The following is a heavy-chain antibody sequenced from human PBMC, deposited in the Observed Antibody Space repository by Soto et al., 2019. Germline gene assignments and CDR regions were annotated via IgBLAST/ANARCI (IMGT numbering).Heavy chain of an antibody. D-gene: IGHD4-4*01. J-gene: IGHJ5*02. Sequence: QVQLVQSGAVMKKPGSSVKVSCKASGGTLSKYAISWLRQAPGQGLECMGWIIPVFSTTNYAQKFQGRVTITADESTSTAYMELSSLRSEDTAVYYCARALLSTVTTVGWFDPWGQGTLVTVSS. V-gene: IGHV1-69*01. CDR1: GGTLSKYA. CDR2: IIPVFSTT. CDR3: ARALLSTVTTVGWFDP.